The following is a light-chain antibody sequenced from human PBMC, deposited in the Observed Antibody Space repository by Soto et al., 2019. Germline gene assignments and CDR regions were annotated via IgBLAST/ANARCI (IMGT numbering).Light chain of an antibody. J-gene: IGLJ2*01. CDR2: EDN. Sequence: NFMLTQPHSVSESPGKTVTISCTRGSGSIASNYVQWYQQRPGSAPTIVIYEDNQRPSGVPDRFSGSFDSSSNSASLTISGLKSEDEADYYCQSYDSSNHVVFGGGTKLTVL. CDR3: QSYDSSNHVV. V-gene: IGLV6-57*03. CDR1: SGSIASNY.